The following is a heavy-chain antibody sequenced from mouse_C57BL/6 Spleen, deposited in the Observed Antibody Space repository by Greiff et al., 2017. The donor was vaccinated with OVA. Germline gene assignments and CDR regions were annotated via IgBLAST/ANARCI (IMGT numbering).Heavy chain of an antibody. Sequence: EVQLVESEGGLVQPGSSMKLSCTASGFTFSDYYMAWVRQVPEKGLEWVANINYDGSSTYYLDSLKSRFIISRDNAKNILYLQRSRLKSEDTATDYCARENTNYAMDDWGQGTTVTVSS. V-gene: IGHV5-16*01. CDR2: INYDGSST. CDR1: GFTFSDYY. CDR3: ARENTNYAMDD. J-gene: IGHJ4*01.